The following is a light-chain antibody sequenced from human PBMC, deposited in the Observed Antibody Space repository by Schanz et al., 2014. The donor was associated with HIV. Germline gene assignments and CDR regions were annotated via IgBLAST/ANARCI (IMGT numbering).Light chain of an antibody. Sequence: EIVLTQSPGTLSLFPGERAALSCRASQTITSNFLAWYQQRPGQAPRLLIYGASNRATGVPDRFSGSGSGTDFTLTISSLEPEDFAVYYCQQYNDWPPITFGQGTRLEIK. CDR1: QTITSNF. CDR2: GAS. J-gene: IGKJ5*01. V-gene: IGKV3-20*01. CDR3: QQYNDWPPIT.